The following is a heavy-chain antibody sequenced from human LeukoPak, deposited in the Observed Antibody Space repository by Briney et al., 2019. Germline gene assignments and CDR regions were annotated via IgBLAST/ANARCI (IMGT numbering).Heavy chain of an antibody. CDR1: GYTLTELS. D-gene: IGHD6-25*01. CDR3: AISIQAAAIPAFDY. V-gene: IGHV1-2*02. CDR2: INPDRGGA. Sequence: GASVKVSCKVSGYTLTELSMHWMRQAPGQGLELMGWINPDRGGADYARQFQGRVTMTSDTSIRAAYMELSSLVSEDSAVYFCAISIQAAAIPAFDYWGQGTLVTVSS. J-gene: IGHJ4*02.